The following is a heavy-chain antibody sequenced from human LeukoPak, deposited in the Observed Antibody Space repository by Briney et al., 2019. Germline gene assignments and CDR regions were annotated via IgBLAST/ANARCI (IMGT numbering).Heavy chain of an antibody. D-gene: IGHD3-3*01. Sequence: PGGSLRLSCAASGFTFSIYWMHWVRQAPGKGLVWVSRINSDVSSTSYADSVKGRFTISRDNAKNTLYLQMNSLRAEDTAVYYCARDEDWSGYYGAFDIWGQGTMVTVSS. CDR3: ARDEDWSGYYGAFDI. V-gene: IGHV3-74*01. CDR1: GFTFSIYW. CDR2: INSDVSST. J-gene: IGHJ3*02.